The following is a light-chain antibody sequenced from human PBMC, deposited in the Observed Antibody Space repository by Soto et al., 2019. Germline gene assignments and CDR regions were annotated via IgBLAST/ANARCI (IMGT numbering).Light chain of an antibody. CDR3: QSYDSSLSGSGV. CDR1: SSNIGAGYD. J-gene: IGLJ2*01. CDR2: GNS. Sequence: QSVLTQPPSVSGAPGQRVTISCTGSSSNIGAGYDVHWYQQLPGTAPKLLIYGNSNRPSGVPDRFSGSNSGTSASLAITGLQAEDEAEYYCQSYDSSLSGSGVFGGVTKLTVL. V-gene: IGLV1-40*01.